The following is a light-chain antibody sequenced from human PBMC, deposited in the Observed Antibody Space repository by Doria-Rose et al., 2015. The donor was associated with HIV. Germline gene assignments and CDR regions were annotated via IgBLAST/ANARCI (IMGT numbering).Light chain of an antibody. CDR1: QSVSSN. CDR2: GAS. Sequence: EIVMTQSPATLSVSPGKRVTLSCRASQSVSSNLAWYQQKPGQAPRLLIYGASTRATDIPARFSASGSGTEFTLTISGLQSEDFAVYYCQQYNNWPRTFGQGTKVEIK. V-gene: IGKV3-15*01. CDR3: QQYNNWPRT. J-gene: IGKJ1*01.